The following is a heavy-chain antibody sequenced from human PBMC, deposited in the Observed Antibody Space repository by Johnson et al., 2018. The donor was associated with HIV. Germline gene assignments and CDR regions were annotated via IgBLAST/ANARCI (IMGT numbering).Heavy chain of an antibody. Sequence: VQLVESGGGLVQPGGSLRLSCAASGFTFSDYYMSWIRQAPGKGLEWVSGINWNGGSTSYADSVKGRFTISRDNAKNSLYVQMNHLRAEDTALYHCARGIGYDSSGKAFDIWGQGTMVTVSS. CDR3: ARGIGYDSSGKAFDI. D-gene: IGHD3-22*01. V-gene: IGHV3-20*01. CDR1: GFTFSDYY. CDR2: INWNGGST. J-gene: IGHJ3*02.